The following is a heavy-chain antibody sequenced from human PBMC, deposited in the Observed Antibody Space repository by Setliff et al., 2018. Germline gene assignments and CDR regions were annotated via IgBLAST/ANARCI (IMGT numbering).Heavy chain of an antibody. CDR2: ISAYTGKT. V-gene: IGHV1-18*01. Sequence: GASVKVSCKAVGYTFLSYGLSWVRQAPGQGLEWMGWISAYTGKTDYAQNFLGRVTMTTDTSTNTAYLELRSLRYDDTAVYFCARAPRLEWILPTFDYWGQGTPVTVSS. J-gene: IGHJ4*02. CDR3: ARAPRLEWILPTFDY. CDR1: GYTFLSYG. D-gene: IGHD3-3*01.